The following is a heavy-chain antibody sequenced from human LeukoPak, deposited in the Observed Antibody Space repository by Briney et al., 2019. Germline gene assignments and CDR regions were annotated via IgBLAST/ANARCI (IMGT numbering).Heavy chain of an antibody. CDR1: GFTFSSYA. D-gene: IGHD6-6*01. J-gene: IGHJ6*03. Sequence: PGGSLGLSCAASGFTFSSYAMSWVRQAPGKGLEWVSAISGSGGSTYYADSVKGRFTISRDNSKNTLYLQMNSLRAEDTAVYYCTSSSSRGIYYYYYYMDVWGKGTTVTVSS. CDR2: ISGSGGST. CDR3: TSSSSRGIYYYYYYMDV. V-gene: IGHV3-23*01.